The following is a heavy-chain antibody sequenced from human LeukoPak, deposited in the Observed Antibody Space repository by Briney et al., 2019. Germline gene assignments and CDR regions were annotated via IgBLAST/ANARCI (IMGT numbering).Heavy chain of an antibody. Sequence: GRSLRLSCAASGFTFTSFTMHWVRQAPGKGLEWVALIWSDGSNSGYADSVKGRFTISRDNSKNTVSLQMNGLTAEDTAVYYCTRENLAGRQYFDSWGQGTLVTVSS. J-gene: IGHJ4*02. CDR1: GFTFTSFT. CDR2: IWSDGSNS. CDR3: TRENLAGRQYFDS. V-gene: IGHV3-33*01.